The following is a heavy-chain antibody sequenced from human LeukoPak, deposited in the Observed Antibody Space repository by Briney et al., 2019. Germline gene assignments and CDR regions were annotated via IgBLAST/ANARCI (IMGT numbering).Heavy chain of an antibody. CDR2: INHSGST. CDR1: GGSFSGYY. J-gene: IGHJ4*02. Sequence: SETLSLXCAVYGGSFSGYYWSWIRQPPGKELEWIGEINHSGSTNYNPSLKSRVTISVDTSKNQFSLKLSSVTAADTAVYYCATYYDSSGYYSYFDYWGQGTLVTVSS. V-gene: IGHV4-34*01. D-gene: IGHD3-22*01. CDR3: ATYYDSSGYYSYFDY.